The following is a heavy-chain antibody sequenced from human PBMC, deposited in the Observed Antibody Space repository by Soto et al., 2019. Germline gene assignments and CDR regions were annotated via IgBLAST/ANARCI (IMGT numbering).Heavy chain of an antibody. V-gene: IGHV4-30-2*01. CDR2: IYHSGST. J-gene: IGHJ4*02. Sequence: SETLSLTCAVSGGSISSGGYSWSWIRQPPGKGLEWIGYIYHSGSTYYNPSLKSRVTISVDRSKNQFSLKLSSVTAADTAVYYCARVWGDYGHYYFDYWGQGTLVTVSS. CDR1: GGSISSGGYS. CDR3: ARVWGDYGHYYFDY. D-gene: IGHD4-17*01.